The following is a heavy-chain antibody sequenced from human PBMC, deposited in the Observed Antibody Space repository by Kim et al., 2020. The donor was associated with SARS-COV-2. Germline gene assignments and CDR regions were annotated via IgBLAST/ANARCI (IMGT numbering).Heavy chain of an antibody. J-gene: IGHJ4*02. D-gene: IGHD6-25*01. V-gene: IGHV3-23*01. CDR1: GFTFSNSA. Sequence: GGSLRLSCAASGFTFSNSAMSWVRQAPGKGLEWVSIISGNGGSTYYADSVKGRFTVSRDNSRNTVFLQMNSLRVEDTAVYYCAKPRGDGYPYSFDCWGQGTLVTVSS. CDR3: AKPRGDGYPYSFDC. CDR2: ISGNGGST.